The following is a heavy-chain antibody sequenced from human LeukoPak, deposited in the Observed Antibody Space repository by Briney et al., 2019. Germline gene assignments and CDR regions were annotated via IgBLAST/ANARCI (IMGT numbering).Heavy chain of an antibody. CDR3: AKSAHYYDSSGSEVLDY. CDR1: GFTFSSYA. J-gene: IGHJ4*02. Sequence: GGSLRLSCAASGFTFSSYAMSWVRQAPGKGLEWVSAISGSGGSTYYADSVKGRFTISRDNSKNALYLQMNSLRAEDTAVYYCAKSAHYYDSSGSEVLDYWGQGTLVTVSS. V-gene: IGHV3-23*01. CDR2: ISGSGGST. D-gene: IGHD3-22*01.